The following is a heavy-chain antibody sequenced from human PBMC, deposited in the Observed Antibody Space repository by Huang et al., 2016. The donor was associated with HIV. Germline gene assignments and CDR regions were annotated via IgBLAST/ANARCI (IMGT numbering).Heavy chain of an antibody. CDR2: INHREIP. V-gene: IGHV4-34*01. Sequence: QVQLQQWGAGLLRPSETLSLTCAVYGGSFSGYYGTWIRQPPGKGLEWIGEINHREIPNYNASLKSRVTISVDTSRNQFSLTLTSVTAADTAVYYCARGQGGYYYYYMDVWGKGTTVTVSS. CDR3: ARGQGGYYYYYMDV. CDR1: GGSFSGYY. J-gene: IGHJ6*03.